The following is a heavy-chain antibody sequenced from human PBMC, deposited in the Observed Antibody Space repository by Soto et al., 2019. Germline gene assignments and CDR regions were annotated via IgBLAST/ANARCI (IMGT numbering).Heavy chain of an antibody. CDR1: GYTFTSYG. V-gene: IGHV1-18*01. CDR3: ARESPGIAAAGSAGY. D-gene: IGHD6-13*01. Sequence: ASVKVSCKASGYTFTSYGISWGRQAPGQGLEWMGWISAYNGNTNYAQKLQGRVTMTTDTSTSTAYMELRSLRSDDTAVYYCARESPGIAAAGSAGYWGQGTLVTVSS. J-gene: IGHJ4*02. CDR2: ISAYNGNT.